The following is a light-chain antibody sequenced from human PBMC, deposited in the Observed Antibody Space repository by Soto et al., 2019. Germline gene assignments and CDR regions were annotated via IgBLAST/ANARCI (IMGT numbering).Light chain of an antibody. V-gene: IGKV3-15*01. CDR1: QSVSSN. CDR2: GAS. Sequence: EIVMTQSPATLSVSPGERATLSCRASQSVSSNLAWYQQKPGRAPRLLIYGASTRATGIPARFSGSGSGTKFTLPISSLQSEDFAVYYCQQYNNWPRPFGKGTKVDIK. CDR3: QQYNNWPRP. J-gene: IGKJ1*01.